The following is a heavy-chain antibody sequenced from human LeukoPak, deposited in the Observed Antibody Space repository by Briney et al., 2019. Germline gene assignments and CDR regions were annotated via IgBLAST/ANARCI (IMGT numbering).Heavy chain of an antibody. J-gene: IGHJ5*02. CDR2: IYYSGST. V-gene: IGHV4-39*01. Sequence: PSETLSLTCTVSGGSISSSSYYWGWIRQPPGKGLEWIGSIYYSGSTYYNPSLKSRVTISVDTSKNQFSLKLSSVTAADTAVYYCARHEGYGTTHTDYNWFDPWGQGTLVTVSS. CDR1: GGSISSSSYY. CDR3: ARHEGYGTTHTDYNWFDP. D-gene: IGHD1-14*01.